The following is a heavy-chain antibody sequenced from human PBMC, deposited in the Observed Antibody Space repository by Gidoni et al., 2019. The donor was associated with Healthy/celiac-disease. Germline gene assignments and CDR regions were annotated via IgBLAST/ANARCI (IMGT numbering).Heavy chain of an antibody. CDR3: AREGGIIAVAGLFDY. V-gene: IGHV3-30-3*01. CDR2: ISYYGSNK. J-gene: IGHJ4*02. Sequence: QVQLVESGGGAVQPGSSLRLSCAASGFTFSSYAMHWVRQAPGKGLEWVAVISYYGSNKYYADSVKGRFTISRDNSKNTLYLQMNSLRAEDTAVYYCAREGGIIAVAGLFDYWGQGTLVTVSS. D-gene: IGHD6-19*01. CDR1: GFTFSSYA.